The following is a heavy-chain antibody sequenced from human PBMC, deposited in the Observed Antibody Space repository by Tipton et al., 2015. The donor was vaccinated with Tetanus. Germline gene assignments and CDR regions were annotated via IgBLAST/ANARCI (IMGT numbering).Heavy chain of an antibody. Sequence: TLSLTCTVSGGSMSNNYWSWIRQPPGKGLEWLAYISSSGSTNSDYSLKSRITISRDTSKNHFSLNLASVTAADTAVYFCARANFDFPKKGPFDSWGQGIPVIVSA. CDR3: ARANFDFPKKGPFDS. D-gene: IGHD3-3*01. V-gene: IGHV4-59*01. J-gene: IGHJ4*02. CDR2: ISSSGST. CDR1: GGSMSNNY.